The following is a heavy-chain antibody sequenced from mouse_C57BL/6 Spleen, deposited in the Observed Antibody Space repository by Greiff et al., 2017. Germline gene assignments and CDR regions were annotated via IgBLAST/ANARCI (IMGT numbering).Heavy chain of an antibody. CDR1: GYAFSSSW. D-gene: IGHD1-1*01. Sequence: VQLQQSGPELVKPGASVKISCKASGYAFSSSWMNWVKQRPGKGLEWIGRISPGGGDTYYTGKFKGKATLAADKSSSAAYMQLSSLTSEDSAVYFCARGDYGSSYEGYFDYWGQGTTLTVSS. CDR3: ARGDYGSSYEGYFDY. CDR2: ISPGGGDT. J-gene: IGHJ2*01. V-gene: IGHV1-82*01.